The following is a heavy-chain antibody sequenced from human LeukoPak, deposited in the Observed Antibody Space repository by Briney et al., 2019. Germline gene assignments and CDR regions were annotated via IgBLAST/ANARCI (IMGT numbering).Heavy chain of an antibody. CDR1: RFTFSSYW. Sequence: GGSLRLSCAASRFTFSSYWMSWVRQAPGKGLEWVANIKQDGSEKNYVDSVKGRFTISRDNAKNSLYLQMNSLRAEDTAVFYCARDLSIAAAGTAPYWGQGTLVTVSS. J-gene: IGHJ4*02. D-gene: IGHD6-13*01. CDR3: ARDLSIAAAGTAPY. CDR2: IKQDGSEK. V-gene: IGHV3-7*01.